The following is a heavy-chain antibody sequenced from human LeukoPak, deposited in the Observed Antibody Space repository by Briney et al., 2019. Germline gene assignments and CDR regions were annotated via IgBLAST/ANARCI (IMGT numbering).Heavy chain of an antibody. CDR1: GGTFSSYA. V-gene: IGHV1-69*01. CDR2: IIPIFGTA. CDR3: ARISGYSSGGI. D-gene: IGHD6-19*01. Sequence: VASVTVSCKASGGTFSSYAISWVRQAPGQGLEWMGGIIPIFGTANYAQKFQGRVTITADESTSTAYMELSSLRSEDTAVYYCARISGYSSGGICGQGTMITVSS. J-gene: IGHJ3*02.